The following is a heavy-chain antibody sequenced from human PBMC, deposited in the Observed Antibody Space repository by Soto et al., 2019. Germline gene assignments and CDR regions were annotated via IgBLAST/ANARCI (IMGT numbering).Heavy chain of an antibody. CDR2: ISADSGNT. Sequence: GASVKVSCKASGYTFSRYGLTWVRQAPGHGLEWMGWISADSGNTNYAQKFQGRITMTRDTSTSTAYLELRSLRSDDTAVYFCARDERCNEGICSLHWGQGTQVTVSS. V-gene: IGHV1-18*01. D-gene: IGHD3-10*02. CDR3: ARDERCNEGICSLH. CDR1: GYTFSRYG. J-gene: IGHJ4*02.